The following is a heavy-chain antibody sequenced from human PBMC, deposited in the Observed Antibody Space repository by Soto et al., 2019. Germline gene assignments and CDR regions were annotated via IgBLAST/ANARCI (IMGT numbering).Heavy chain of an antibody. Sequence: QVTLKESGPTLVKPTQTLTLTCTVSGLSLRTTGVGVGWVRQPPGKALEWLALLYWDDEQRYSPSLRSRLTIAKDISEKQVVLTMTNMDTVDTATYYCVQSRCSGDCLEIYSSHAYNGLDVWGQGTTVTVSS. CDR3: VQSRCSGDCLEIYSSHAYNGLDV. CDR2: LYWDDEQ. D-gene: IGHD2-21*02. J-gene: IGHJ6*02. CDR1: GLSLRTTGVG. V-gene: IGHV2-5*02.